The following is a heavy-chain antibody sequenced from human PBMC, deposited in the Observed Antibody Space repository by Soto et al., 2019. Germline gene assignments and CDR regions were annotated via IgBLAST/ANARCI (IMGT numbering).Heavy chain of an antibody. CDR3: ARRIRGYYGFPY. J-gene: IGHJ4*02. D-gene: IGHD3-10*01. CDR1: GFTFSSYC. V-gene: IGHV3-74*01. CDR2: IKGDGTNT. Sequence: EVQLVESGGGLVQFGGALRLSCAASGFTFSSYCMHWVRQVPGKGLVWVSRIKGDGTNTGHTDSVKVRFTISRDNVKNTLYLQMNSLRAEDTTVYYCARRIRGYYGFPYWRQGTLVTVSS.